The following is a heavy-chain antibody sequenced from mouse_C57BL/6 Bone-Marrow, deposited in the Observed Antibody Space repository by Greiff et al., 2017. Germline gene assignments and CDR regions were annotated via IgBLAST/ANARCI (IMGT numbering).Heavy chain of an antibody. V-gene: IGHV5-17*01. CDR1: GFTFSDYG. CDR2: ISSGSSTI. D-gene: IGHD1-1*01. J-gene: IGHJ1*03. Sequence: EVQVVESGGGLVKPGGSLKLSCAASGFTFSDYGMHWVRQAPEKGLEWVAYISSGSSTIYYAETVKGRFTISRDNAKNTLFLQMTSLRSEDTAMYYCARGTVVATFYWYFDVWGTGTTVTVSS. CDR3: ARGTVVATFYWYFDV.